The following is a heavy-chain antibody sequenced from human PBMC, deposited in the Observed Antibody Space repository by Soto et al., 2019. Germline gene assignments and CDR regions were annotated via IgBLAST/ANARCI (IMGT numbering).Heavy chain of an antibody. CDR3: AKDRRLNKVLYYFDY. CDR2: ISWNSGSI. Sequence: EVQLVESGGGLVQPGRSLRLSCAASGFTFDDYAMHWVRQAPGKGLEWVSGISWNSGSIGYADSVKGRFTISRDNAKNSLYLHMNSLRAEDTALYYCAKDRRLNKVLYYFDYWGQGTLVTVSS. CDR1: GFTFDDYA. J-gene: IGHJ4*02. V-gene: IGHV3-9*01.